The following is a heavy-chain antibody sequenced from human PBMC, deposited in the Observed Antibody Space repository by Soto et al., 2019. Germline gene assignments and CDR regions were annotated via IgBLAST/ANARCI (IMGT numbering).Heavy chain of an antibody. CDR2: LYYTGST. D-gene: IGHD3-3*01. CDR3: ARGGGYDFRSSQAPPIDV. Sequence: SETLSLTCNVSGGSISDFYWSWIRQSPGKRLGWIGYLYYTGSTNYNPALKSRVTISLDTSKNQFSLKVRSVTAADTAVYYCARGGGYDFRSSQAPPIDVWGPGTKLTVSS. CDR1: GGSISDFY. J-gene: IGHJ6*02. V-gene: IGHV4-59*01.